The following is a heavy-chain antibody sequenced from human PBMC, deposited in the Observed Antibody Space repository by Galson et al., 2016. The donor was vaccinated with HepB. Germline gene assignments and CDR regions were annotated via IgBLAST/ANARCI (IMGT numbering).Heavy chain of an antibody. D-gene: IGHD3-16*01. J-gene: IGHJ4*02. CDR3: VRDLDDYIWGTYRTLDY. V-gene: IGHV3-30*04. CDR2: VSYDGSII. Sequence: SLRLSCAASGFTFSGCAMHWVRQAPGKGLEWVAVVSYDGSIISYADSVKGRFTISRHNSKNTLYLQMNSLRAEDTALYYCVRDLDDYIWGTYRTLDYWGQGTLVTVSS. CDR1: GFTFSGCA.